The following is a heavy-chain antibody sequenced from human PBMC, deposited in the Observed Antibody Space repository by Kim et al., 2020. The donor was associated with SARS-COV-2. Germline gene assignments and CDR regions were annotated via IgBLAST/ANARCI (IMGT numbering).Heavy chain of an antibody. CDR3: ARAQGGSYSDY. D-gene: IGHD1-26*01. CDR2: T. V-gene: IGHV1-3*01. J-gene: IGHJ4*02. Sequence: TKYSQKSQGRGTITRDTSASTAYMELSSLRSEDTAVYYCARAQGGSYSDYWGQGTLVTVSS.